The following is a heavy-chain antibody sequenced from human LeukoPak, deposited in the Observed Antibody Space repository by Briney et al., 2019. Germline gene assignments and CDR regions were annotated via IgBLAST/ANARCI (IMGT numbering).Heavy chain of an antibody. V-gene: IGHV1-46*01. J-gene: IGHJ3*02. CDR2: INPSGGST. Sequence: ASVKVSCKASGYTFTSYYMHWVRQAPGQGLEWMGIINPSGGSTSYAQKFQGRVTMTRDTSTSTVYMELSSLGSEDTAVYYCASLDWVDAFDIWGQGTMVTVSS. D-gene: IGHD3-9*01. CDR3: ASLDWVDAFDI. CDR1: GYTFTSYY.